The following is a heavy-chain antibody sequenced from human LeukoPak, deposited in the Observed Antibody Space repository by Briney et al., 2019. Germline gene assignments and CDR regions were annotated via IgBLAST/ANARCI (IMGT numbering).Heavy chain of an antibody. J-gene: IGHJ6*03. V-gene: IGHV1-2*02. CDR3: ARDPQGDGYNYRYFYYYMDV. CDR1: GYTFTGYS. CDR2: IILNSGDT. D-gene: IGHD5-24*01. Sequence: ASVKVSCKASGYTFTGYSLHWVRQAPGQGLEWMGRIILNSGDTNFAQKFQGRVTMTRDTSISTAFMELSRLRPDDTAVYYFARDPQGDGYNYRYFYYYMDVWGEGTTVTISS.